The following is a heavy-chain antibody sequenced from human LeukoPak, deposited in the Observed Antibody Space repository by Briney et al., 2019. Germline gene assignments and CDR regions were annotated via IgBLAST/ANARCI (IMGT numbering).Heavy chain of an antibody. Sequence: SETLSCTCAVSAVSICSINWWRRARQPPGKGLEWIGDIYDSGSTNYNPSLKSTVTISVDKSKNQFSLQLSSVTAADTAVYYGARRSMTTVTYNWFDPWGQGTLVTVSS. J-gene: IGHJ5*02. CDR2: IYDSGST. CDR1: AVSICSINW. D-gene: IGHD4-17*01. V-gene: IGHV4-4*02. CDR3: ARRSMTTVTYNWFDP.